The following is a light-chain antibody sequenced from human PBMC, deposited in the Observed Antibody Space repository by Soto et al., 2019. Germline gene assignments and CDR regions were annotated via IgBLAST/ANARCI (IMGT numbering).Light chain of an antibody. J-gene: IGKJ3*01. CDR3: QQSYSTPFT. CDR1: QSISSF. V-gene: IGKV1-39*01. CDR2: AAS. Sequence: DIQMTQSPSSLSASVGDRVTITCRASQSISSFLNWYQQKLGEVPKLLIYAASSLQSGVPSRFSGSGSGTDFTLTISSLQPEDFATYYCQQSYSTPFTFGPGTKVDIK.